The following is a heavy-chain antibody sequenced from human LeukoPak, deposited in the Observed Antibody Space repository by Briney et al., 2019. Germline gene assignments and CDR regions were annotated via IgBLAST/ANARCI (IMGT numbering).Heavy chain of an antibody. Sequence: SETLSLTCIVSGGSISSISSNNYHWGWIRQPPGKGLEWIVSIYYSVSTYYNPSLKSRDTISIDTSKNQFSLKLSSVTAADTALYYCAREMGVVTAHGIDVWGQGTTVTVSS. CDR3: AREMGVVTAHGIDV. V-gene: IGHV4-39*02. CDR2: IYYSVST. J-gene: IGHJ6*02. D-gene: IGHD4-23*01. CDR1: GGSISSISSNNYH.